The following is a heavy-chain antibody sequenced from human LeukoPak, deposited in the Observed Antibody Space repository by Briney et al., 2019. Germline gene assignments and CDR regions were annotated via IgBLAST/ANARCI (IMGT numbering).Heavy chain of an antibody. D-gene: IGHD4-11*01. CDR1: GFSFSDYN. CDR3: AYTVTTGY. V-gene: IGHV3-48*01. J-gene: IGHJ4*02. CDR2: ISSSSSTT. Sequence: GGSLRLSCAASGFSFSDYNMNWVRQAPGKGLEWVAYISSSSSTTHYADSVTGRFSISRDNAKSSLYLQMNSLRAEDTAVYYCAYTVTTGYWGQGTLVTVSS.